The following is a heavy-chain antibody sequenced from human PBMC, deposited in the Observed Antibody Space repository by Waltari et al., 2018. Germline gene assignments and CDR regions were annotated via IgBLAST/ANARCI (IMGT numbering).Heavy chain of an antibody. CDR3: ARGRYGAGSYSDYDY. D-gene: IGHD3-10*01. V-gene: IGHV3-48*01. CDR2: ISSRGSAT. CDR1: GFTLTQYP. J-gene: IGHJ4*02. Sequence: EVQMLESGGGVVEPGGSLRLSCPTFGFTLTQYPIGWVRQTPTRGLEWVSYISSRGSATHYADSVRCRFTISRDSAKGSVYLQMNNLGADDAAMYYCARGRYGAGSYSDYDYWGQGTLVTVSS.